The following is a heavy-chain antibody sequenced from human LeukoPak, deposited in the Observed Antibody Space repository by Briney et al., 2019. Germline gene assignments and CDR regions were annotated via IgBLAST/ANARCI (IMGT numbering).Heavy chain of an antibody. Sequence: RPGGSLRLSCAASGFTFSSYAMSWVRQAPGKGLEWVSAISGSGGSTYYADSVKGRFTISRGNSKNTLYLQMNSLRAEDTAVYYCAKDKEDDILTGYYSNAFDIWGQGTMVTVSS. D-gene: IGHD3-9*01. CDR1: GFTFSSYA. CDR2: ISGSGGST. CDR3: AKDKEDDILTGYYSNAFDI. J-gene: IGHJ3*02. V-gene: IGHV3-23*01.